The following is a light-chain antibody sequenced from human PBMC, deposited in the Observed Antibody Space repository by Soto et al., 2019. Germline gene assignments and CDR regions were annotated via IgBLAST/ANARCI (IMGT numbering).Light chain of an antibody. J-gene: IGKJ1*01. CDR3: QHYADWPLT. CDR1: QSVGSN. V-gene: IGKV3-15*01. CDR2: GAS. Sequence: EIVMTQSPGTLSVSPGERATLPCRASQSVGSNLAWYQQKPGQAPRLLIHGASTRATGVAARFSGSGSGTEFTLTINSLQSEDFAVYYCQHYADWPLTIGQGTKVEIK.